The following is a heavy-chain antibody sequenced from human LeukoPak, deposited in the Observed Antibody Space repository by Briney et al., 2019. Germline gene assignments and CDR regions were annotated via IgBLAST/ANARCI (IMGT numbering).Heavy chain of an antibody. CDR3: ARGIGSQLRSGWFDP. CDR2: IYSGGTT. J-gene: IGHJ5*02. V-gene: IGHV3-53*01. CDR1: GFTVSTNH. Sequence: GGSLRLSCAASGFTVSTNHMNWVRQAPGKGLEWVSVIYSGGTTYYANSVKGRFTISRDNSKNTLYLQMNSLRAEDTAVYYCARGIGSQLRSGWFDPWGQGTLVTVSS. D-gene: IGHD3-3*01.